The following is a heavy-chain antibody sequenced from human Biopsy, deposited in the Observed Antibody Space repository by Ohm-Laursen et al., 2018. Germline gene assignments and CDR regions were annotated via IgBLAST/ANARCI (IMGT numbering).Heavy chain of an antibody. CDR3: AKDLHTYGMDV. CDR1: GCTFISYW. J-gene: IGHJ6*02. CDR2: INKDGSTL. Sequence: SLRLSCTACGCTFISYWLYWFRQVPGRALVWVATINKDGSTLQYVDAVRGRFNISRDNAKHTLHLQINSLRADDTAIYYCAKDLHTYGMDVWGQGTPVTVSS. V-gene: IGHV3-74*03.